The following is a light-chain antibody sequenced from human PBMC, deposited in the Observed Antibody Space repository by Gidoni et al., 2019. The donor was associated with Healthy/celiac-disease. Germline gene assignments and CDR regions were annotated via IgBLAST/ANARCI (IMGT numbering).Light chain of an antibody. Sequence: GDRVTITCRASQSISSYLNWYQQKPGKAPKLLIYAASSLQSGVPSRFSGSGSGTDFTLTISSLQPEDFATYYCQQSYSTPPGTFXQXTKLEIK. CDR3: QQSYSTPPGT. CDR1: QSISSY. CDR2: AAS. J-gene: IGKJ2*02. V-gene: IGKV1-39*01.